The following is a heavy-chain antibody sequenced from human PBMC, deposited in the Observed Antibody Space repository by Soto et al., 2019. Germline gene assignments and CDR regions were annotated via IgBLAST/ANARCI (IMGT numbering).Heavy chain of an antibody. D-gene: IGHD1-1*01. J-gene: IGHJ3*02. CDR3: AKDVNGGGRSTLGSLGFEI. V-gene: IGHV1-2*02. CDR2: INPKTGAT. Sequence: GASVKVSCKASGYTFIDYYIHWVRQAPGQGLEWMGWINPKTGATSYAQNFRGRVTMTRDASISTAFMDLSRLTSDDTAVYYCAKDVNGGGRSTLGSLGFEIWGLGTMVTVSS. CDR1: GYTFIDYY.